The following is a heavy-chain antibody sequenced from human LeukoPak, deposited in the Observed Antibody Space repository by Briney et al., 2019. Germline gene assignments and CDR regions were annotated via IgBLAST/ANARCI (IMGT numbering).Heavy chain of an antibody. CDR2: VNSDGST. Sequence: NPSETLSLTCTVSGGSIANYFWSWIRQSPGKGLEWIGYVNSDGSTKYKSSLKSRVTISVDTSKNQFSLKLSSVTAADTAVYYCARASDSSGSYSGGHIWGQGTMVTVSS. V-gene: IGHV4-59*01. D-gene: IGHD6-19*01. CDR3: ARASDSSGSYSGGHI. CDR1: GGSIANYF. J-gene: IGHJ3*02.